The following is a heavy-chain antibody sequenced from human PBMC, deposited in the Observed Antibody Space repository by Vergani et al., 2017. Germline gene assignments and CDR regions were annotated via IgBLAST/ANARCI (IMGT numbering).Heavy chain of an antibody. V-gene: IGHV4-34*01. Sequence: QVQLQQWGAGLLKPSETLSLTCAVYGGSFSGYYWSWIRQPPGKGLEWIGEIKHSGSTNYNPSPKSRVTISVDTSKNQFSEKLSPVTAADTAVYYCAGEAGQLWPTYYYYYYMDVWGKGTTVTVSS. CDR1: GGSFSGYY. CDR2: IKHSGST. CDR3: AGEAGQLWPTYYYYYYMDV. J-gene: IGHJ6*03. D-gene: IGHD5-18*01.